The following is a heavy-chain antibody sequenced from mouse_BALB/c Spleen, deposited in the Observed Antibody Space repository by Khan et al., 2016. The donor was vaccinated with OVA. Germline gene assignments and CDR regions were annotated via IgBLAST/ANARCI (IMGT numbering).Heavy chain of an antibody. Sequence: QVQLKESGPELVKPGASVKMSCKASGYTFTDYVMNWVKQRNGQGLEWIGQIYPGSDSTYYNEKFKGKANLTTDRYSNTAYMQLSNLTSEYSAVCCCARAGWDLFAYWGQETLVTGST. V-gene: IGHV1-77*01. CDR1: GYTFTDYV. J-gene: IGHJ3*01. CDR3: ARAGWDLFAY. D-gene: IGHD4-1*01. CDR2: IYPGSDST.